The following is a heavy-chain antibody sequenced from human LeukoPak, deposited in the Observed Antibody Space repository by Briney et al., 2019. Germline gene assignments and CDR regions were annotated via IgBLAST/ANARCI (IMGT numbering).Heavy chain of an antibody. CDR2: ISGGSGNI. V-gene: IGHV3-23*01. CDR1: RFTFSNYA. Sequence: GGSLRLSCLVSRFTFSNYAMHWVRQAPGKGLEWVSLISGGSGNIYYVDSVKGRFTISRDNSKNTLYVQMTSLRAEDTAIYYCAKGSDYYGSVTSKKTDWGQGTLVTVSS. CDR3: AKGSDYYGSVTSKKTD. J-gene: IGHJ4*02. D-gene: IGHD3-10*01.